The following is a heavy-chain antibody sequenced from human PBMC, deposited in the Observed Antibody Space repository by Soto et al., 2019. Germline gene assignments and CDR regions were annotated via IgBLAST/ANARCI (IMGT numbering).Heavy chain of an antibody. CDR2: ISSSSSYI. Sequence: EVQLVESGGGLVKPGGSLRLSCAASGFTFSSYSMNWVRQAPGKGLEWVSSISSSSSYIYYVDSVKGRFTISRDNAKNSLYLQMNSLRAEDTAVYYCARFYDFWSGYIDYWGQGTLVTVSA. D-gene: IGHD3-3*01. CDR3: ARFYDFWSGYIDY. V-gene: IGHV3-21*01. J-gene: IGHJ4*02. CDR1: GFTFSSYS.